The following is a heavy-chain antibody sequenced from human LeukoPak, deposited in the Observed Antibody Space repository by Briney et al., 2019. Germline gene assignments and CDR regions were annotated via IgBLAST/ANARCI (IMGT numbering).Heavy chain of an antibody. Sequence: ASVKVSCKASGGTFSSYAISWVRQAPEQGLEWMGGIIPIFGTANYAQKFQGRVTITTDESTSTAYMELSSLRSEDTAVYYCASPPEVDTAMAGGFDYWGQGTLVTVSS. D-gene: IGHD5-18*01. J-gene: IGHJ4*02. CDR3: ASPPEVDTAMAGGFDY. V-gene: IGHV1-69*05. CDR1: GGTFSSYA. CDR2: IIPIFGTA.